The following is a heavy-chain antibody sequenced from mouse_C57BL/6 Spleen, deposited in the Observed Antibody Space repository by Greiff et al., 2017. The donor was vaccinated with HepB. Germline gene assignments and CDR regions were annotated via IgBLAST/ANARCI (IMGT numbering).Heavy chain of an antibody. J-gene: IGHJ2*01. CDR3: AREGCYPGY. D-gene: IGHD2-12*01. CDR2: INPNYGTT. Sequence: VQLQQSGPELVKPGASVKISCKASGYSFTDYNINWVKQRHGKRLEWIGVINPNYGTTSYNQQFTSKATLTVDQSSSPAYLQLNRPTSEDSAVYYCAREGCYPGYWGQGTTLTVSS. V-gene: IGHV1-39*01. CDR1: GYSFTDYN.